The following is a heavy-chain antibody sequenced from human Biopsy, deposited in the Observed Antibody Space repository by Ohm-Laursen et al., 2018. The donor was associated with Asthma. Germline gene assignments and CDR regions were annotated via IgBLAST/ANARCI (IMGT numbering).Heavy chain of an antibody. D-gene: IGHD6-19*01. Sequence: GASVKVSCKAPGGTFSNFAISWVRQAPGQGLEWLGGIMTVFGTTNYAQKFQGRVTITADESTSTAYMEVTSLRSEDTAIYYCARCQVGYSSGWSLLLKKIYYSGMDVRGQGTTVTVSS. CDR2: IMTVFGTT. CDR3: ARCQVGYSSGWSLLLKKIYYSGMDV. CDR1: GGTFSNFA. V-gene: IGHV1-69*13. J-gene: IGHJ6*02.